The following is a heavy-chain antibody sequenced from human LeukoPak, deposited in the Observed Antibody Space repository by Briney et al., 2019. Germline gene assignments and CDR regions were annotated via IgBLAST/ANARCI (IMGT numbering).Heavy chain of an antibody. CDR3: ARGEVPPHYFDY. J-gene: IGHJ4*02. Sequence: ASVKVSCKASGYTFTGYYMHWVRQAPGQGLEWMGWINPNSGGTNYAQKFQGRVTMTWDTSISTAYMELSSLRSDDTAVYYCARGEVPPHYFDYWGQGTLVTVSS. CDR1: GYTFTGYY. V-gene: IGHV1-2*02. CDR2: INPNSGGT.